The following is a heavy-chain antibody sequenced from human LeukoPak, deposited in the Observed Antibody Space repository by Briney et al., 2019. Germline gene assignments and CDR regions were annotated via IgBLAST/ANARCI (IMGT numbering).Heavy chain of an antibody. CDR1: GGSISSYY. V-gene: IGHV4-59*01. CDR3: ARSTTVVRKFDY. D-gene: IGHD4-23*01. Sequence: PSETLSLTCTVSGGSISSYYWSWIRQPPGKGLEWIGYIYYSGSTNYNPSLKNRVTISVDTSKNQFSLTLSSVTAAATAVYYCARSTTVVRKFDYWGQGTLVTVSS. J-gene: IGHJ4*02. CDR2: IYYSGST.